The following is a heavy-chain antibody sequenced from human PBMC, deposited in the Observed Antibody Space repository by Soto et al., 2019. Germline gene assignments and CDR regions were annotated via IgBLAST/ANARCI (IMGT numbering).Heavy chain of an antibody. CDR2: IYYSGST. CDR1: GGSISSYY. J-gene: IGHJ4*02. D-gene: IGHD6-6*01. Sequence: SETLSLTCTGSGGSISSYYWSWIRQPPGKGLEWIGYIYYSGSTNYNPSLKSRVTISVDTSKNQFSLKLSSVTAADTAVYYCARASYYFDYWGQGTLVTVS. CDR3: ARASYYFDY. V-gene: IGHV4-59*01.